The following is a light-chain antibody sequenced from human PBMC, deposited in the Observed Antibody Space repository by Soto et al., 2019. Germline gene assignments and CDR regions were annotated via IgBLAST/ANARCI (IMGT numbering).Light chain of an antibody. CDR3: EAWDSSLSAGV. V-gene: IGLV1-51*01. Sequence: QSVLTQPPSVSAAPGQKVTVSCSGSRSNIGNNYVSWYQHLPGTAPKLLIYDNDKRPSGIPDRFSASKSGTSATLGITGLQTWDEADYYCEAWDSSLSAGVFGGGTKVTVL. CDR1: RSNIGNNY. J-gene: IGLJ3*02. CDR2: DND.